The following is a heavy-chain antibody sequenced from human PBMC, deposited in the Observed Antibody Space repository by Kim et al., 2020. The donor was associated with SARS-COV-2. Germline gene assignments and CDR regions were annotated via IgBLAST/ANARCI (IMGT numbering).Heavy chain of an antibody. Sequence: GGSLRLSCAASGFTFSSHGMHWVRQAPGKGLEWVAAISYDGDSKYYEDSVKGRFTVSRDDSKNTLYLQMHSLRAEDTAVYYCAKDQGFQLPGVYSYYGMDVWGQGTTVTVSS. V-gene: IGHV3-30*18. CDR2: ISYDGDSK. J-gene: IGHJ6*02. CDR3: AKDQGFQLPGVYSYYGMDV. CDR1: GFTFSSHG. D-gene: IGHD1-1*01.